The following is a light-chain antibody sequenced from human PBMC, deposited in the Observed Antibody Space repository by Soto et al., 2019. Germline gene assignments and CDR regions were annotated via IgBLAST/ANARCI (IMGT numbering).Light chain of an antibody. CDR1: TNDIGAFNY. J-gene: IGLJ2*01. Sequence: QSALTQPASVSGSPGQSITISCTGTTNDIGAFNYVSWYQQHPGKAPKLILYEVTNRPSGVSNRFSGSKSGNTASLTIFGLQAVDEADYYCSSYTSTSTRVFGGGTKLTVL. V-gene: IGLV2-14*01. CDR3: SSYTSTSTRV. CDR2: EVT.